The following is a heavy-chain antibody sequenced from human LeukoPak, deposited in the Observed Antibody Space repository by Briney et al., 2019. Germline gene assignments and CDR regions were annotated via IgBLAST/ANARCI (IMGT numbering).Heavy chain of an antibody. D-gene: IGHD3-16*02. V-gene: IGHV3-21*01. CDR1: GFTFSSYS. CDR2: ITSSSSYI. Sequence: PGGSLRLSCAASGFTFSSYSMNWVRQAPGKGLEWVSSITSSSSYISYADSVKGRFTISRDNAKNSVHLQMNSLRAEDTAVYYCARVLGSSEDYVWGSYRFWGQGTLVTVSS. J-gene: IGHJ4*02. CDR3: ARVLGSSEDYVWGSYRF.